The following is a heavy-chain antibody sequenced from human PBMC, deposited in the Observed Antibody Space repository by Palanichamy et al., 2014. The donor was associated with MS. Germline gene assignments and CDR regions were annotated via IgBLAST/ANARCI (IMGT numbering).Heavy chain of an antibody. CDR2: IDSDGNNI. CDR3: ARVLAGGCMDV. Sequence: EVQLVESGGGVLQPGGPLRLSCAASGFTFSSYWMHWVRQASGKGLVWVSRIDSDGNNIQYAGSVKGRFTISRDNAKNTLYLQMNSLRVEDTAAYYCARVLAGGCMDVWGQGTTVTISS. J-gene: IGHJ6*02. V-gene: IGHV3-74*03. D-gene: IGHD6-13*01. CDR1: GFTFSSYW.